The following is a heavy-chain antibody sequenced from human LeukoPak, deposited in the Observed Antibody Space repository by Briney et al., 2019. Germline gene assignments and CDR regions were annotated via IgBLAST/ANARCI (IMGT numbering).Heavy chain of an antibody. CDR2: ISWNSGSI. CDR3: AKDMFLAARLYAFDI. D-gene: IGHD6-6*01. J-gene: IGHJ3*02. V-gene: IGHV3-9*01. Sequence: GGSLRLSCATSGFTFVDYGLSWVRRAPGKGLEWVSGISWNSGSIVYADSVKGRFTISRDNAKNSLYLQMNSLRAEDTALYYCAKDMFLAARLYAFDIWGQGTMVTVSS. CDR1: GFTFVDYG.